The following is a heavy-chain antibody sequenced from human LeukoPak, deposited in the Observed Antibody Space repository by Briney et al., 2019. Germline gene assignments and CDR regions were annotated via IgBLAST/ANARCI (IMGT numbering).Heavy chain of an antibody. D-gene: IGHD3-22*01. Sequence: GASVKVSCKASGYTFTSYGISWVRQAPRQGLEWMGWISAYNGNTNYAQKLQGRVTMTTDTSTSTAYMELRSLRSDDTALYYCARDGHRMYYYGGSDYHFDYWGQGTLVTVSS. CDR1: GYTFTSYG. J-gene: IGHJ4*02. CDR2: ISAYNGNT. CDR3: ARDGHRMYYYGGSDYHFDY. V-gene: IGHV1-18*01.